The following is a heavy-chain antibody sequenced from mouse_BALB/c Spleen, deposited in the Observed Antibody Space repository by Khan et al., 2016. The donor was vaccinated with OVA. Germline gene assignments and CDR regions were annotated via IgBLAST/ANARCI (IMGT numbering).Heavy chain of an antibody. CDR2: INPTNIYT. CDR3: SIFGPNHANYGAGFAY. CDR1: GYTFTSYT. V-gene: IGHV1-4*01. D-gene: IGHD2-1*01. Sequence: QVQLQQSGAELARPGASVKMSCKASGYTFTSYTIHWVKQRPGQGLEWIGYINPTNIYTNYNQKFRDKATLTTDKSSRTAYMQLSSLTSEDSAVYYCSIFGPNHANYGAGFAYWGHGTLVTFSA. J-gene: IGHJ3*01.